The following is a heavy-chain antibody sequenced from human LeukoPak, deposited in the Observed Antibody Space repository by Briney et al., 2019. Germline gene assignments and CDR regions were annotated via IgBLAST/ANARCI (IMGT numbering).Heavy chain of an antibody. CDR2: ISAYNGYT. J-gene: IGHJ3*02. CDR3: ARDYLATIFGVVTVFAFDI. CDR1: GYTFTNYG. V-gene: IGHV1-18*01. D-gene: IGHD3-3*01. Sequence: ASVKVSCKASGYTFTNYGISWVRQAPGQGLEWMGWISAYNGYTNYAQNLQGRVTMTTDTSTSTAYMEVKSLRSDDTAVYYCARDYLATIFGVVTVFAFDIWGQGTMVTVSS.